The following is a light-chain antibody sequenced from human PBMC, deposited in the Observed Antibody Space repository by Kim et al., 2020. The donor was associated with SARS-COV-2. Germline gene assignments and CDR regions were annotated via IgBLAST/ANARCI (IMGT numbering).Light chain of an antibody. CDR1: RSVLYSHNNKNY. J-gene: IGKJ2*01. Sequence: ATINCKSSRSVLYSHNNKNYLTWYQQKPGQPPKLLIYWASARESGVPERFSGSGSGTDFTLTISSLQAEDVAVYYCHQHYTAPPNTFGQGTKLEI. CDR2: WAS. CDR3: HQHYTAPPNT. V-gene: IGKV4-1*01.